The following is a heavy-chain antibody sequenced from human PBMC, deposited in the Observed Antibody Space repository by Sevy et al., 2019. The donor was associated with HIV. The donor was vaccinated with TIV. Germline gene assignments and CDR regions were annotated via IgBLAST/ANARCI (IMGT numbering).Heavy chain of an antibody. D-gene: IGHD1-26*01. CDR2: ISYDGSNK. CDR1: GFSFSSYA. Sequence: GGSLRLSCAASGFSFSSYAMHWVRQAPGKGLEWVAVISYDGSNKYYADSVKGRFTISRDNSKNTLYLQMNSLRAEDTAVYYCAREGWESPDFWFDPWGQGTLVTVSS. V-gene: IGHV3-30*04. J-gene: IGHJ5*02. CDR3: AREGWESPDFWFDP.